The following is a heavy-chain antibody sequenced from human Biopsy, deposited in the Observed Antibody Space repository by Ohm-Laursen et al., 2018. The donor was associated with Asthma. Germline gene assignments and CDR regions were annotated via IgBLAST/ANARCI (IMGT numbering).Heavy chain of an antibody. J-gene: IGHJ6*02. D-gene: IGHD2-21*02. Sequence: GSLRLSCAASGFTFSSYSMNWVRQAQGKGLEWVSYISSSSSTIYYADSVKGRFTIPRDNAKNSLYLQMNSLRDEDTAVYYCARDAGYCGGDCYSLLEYCYYYYGMDVWGQGTTVTVSS. V-gene: IGHV3-48*02. CDR2: ISSSSSTI. CDR3: ARDAGYCGGDCYSLLEYCYYYYGMDV. CDR1: GFTFSSYS.